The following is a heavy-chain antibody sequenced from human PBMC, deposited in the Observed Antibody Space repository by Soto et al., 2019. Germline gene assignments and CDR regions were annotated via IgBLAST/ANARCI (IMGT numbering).Heavy chain of an antibody. V-gene: IGHV1-3*01. CDR1: GYTFSNVA. D-gene: IGHD5-12*01. J-gene: IGHJ4*02. CDR3: AREGPIVATLHAYFDY. Sequence: ASGKVSCKASGYTFSNVAMHWVRQAPGQRLEWMGWINAGNCNTKYSQKFQGRVTITRDTSASTAYMELSSLRSEDTAVYYCAREGPIVATLHAYFDYWGQGTLVTSPQ. CDR2: INAGNCNT.